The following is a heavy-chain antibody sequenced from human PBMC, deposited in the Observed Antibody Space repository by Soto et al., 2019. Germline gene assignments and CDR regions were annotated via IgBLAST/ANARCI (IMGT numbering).Heavy chain of an antibody. CDR2: MKEDGGEI. V-gene: IGHV3-7*01. D-gene: IGHD3-22*01. J-gene: IGHJ4*02. Sequence: EVYLVESGGGFVQPGGSLRLSCAASGFTFKSYWMAWVRQAPGKGLEWVANMKEDGGEINYVESVRGRFTISRDNAENSLHLQMSSLRAEDTAVYHCVRDRGYSTYDNWGQGTLVTVSS. CDR3: VRDRGYSTYDN. CDR1: GFTFKSYW.